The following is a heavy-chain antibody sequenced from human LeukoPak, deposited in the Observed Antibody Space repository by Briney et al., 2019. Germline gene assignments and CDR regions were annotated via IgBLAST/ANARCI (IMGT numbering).Heavy chain of an antibody. D-gene: IGHD5-18*01. CDR3: ARYVGYSYGYPDYYYYYGMDV. CDR2: INHSGST. J-gene: IGHJ6*02. Sequence: SETLSLTCAVYGGSFSGYYWSWIRQPPGKGLEWIGEINHSGSTNYNPSLKSRVTISVDTSKNQFSLKLSSVTAADTAVYYCARYVGYSYGYPDYYYYYGMDVWGQGTTVTVSS. V-gene: IGHV4-34*01. CDR1: GGSFSGYY.